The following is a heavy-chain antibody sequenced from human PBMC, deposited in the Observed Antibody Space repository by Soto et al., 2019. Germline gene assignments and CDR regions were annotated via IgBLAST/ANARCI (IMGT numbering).Heavy chain of an antibody. CDR2: ISAYNGNT. D-gene: IGHD3-9*01. V-gene: IGHV1-18*01. CDR1: GYTFTSYG. J-gene: IGHJ6*02. CDR3: AREGPLYDILPGSGPMDV. Sequence: QVQLVQSGAEVKKPGASVKVSCKASGYTFTSYGISWVRQAPGQGLEWMGWISAYNGNTNYAQKLQGRVTMTTDTSPSTAYMELRSLRSDDTAVYYCAREGPLYDILPGSGPMDVWGQGTTVTVSS.